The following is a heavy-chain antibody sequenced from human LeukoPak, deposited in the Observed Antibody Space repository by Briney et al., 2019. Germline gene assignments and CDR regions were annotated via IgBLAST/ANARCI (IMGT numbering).Heavy chain of an antibody. CDR3: AKDCGGDCYPEAYGMDV. Sequence: GGSLRLSCAASGFTFSDYYMSWIRQAPGKGLEWVSYISSSSSYTNYADSVKGRFTISRDNAKNTLYLQMNSLRAEDTAVYYCAKDCGGDCYPEAYGMDVWGQGTTVTVSS. CDR2: ISSSSSYT. CDR1: GFTFSDYY. V-gene: IGHV3-11*05. J-gene: IGHJ6*02. D-gene: IGHD2-21*02.